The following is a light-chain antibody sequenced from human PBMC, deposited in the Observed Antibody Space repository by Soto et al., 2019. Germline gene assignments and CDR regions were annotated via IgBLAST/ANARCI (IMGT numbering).Light chain of an antibody. V-gene: IGKV3-20*01. CDR3: QQYGSSPPT. Sequence: EIVLTQSPGTLSLSPGERATLSCRASQSVSSTYLAWYQQKPGQAPRLLIDGASSRATGLTARFSVSGSGRDFTLTISSLEPEDSVVYYWQQYGSSPPTFGQGTKVEIK. CDR2: GAS. CDR1: QSVSSTY. J-gene: IGKJ1*01.